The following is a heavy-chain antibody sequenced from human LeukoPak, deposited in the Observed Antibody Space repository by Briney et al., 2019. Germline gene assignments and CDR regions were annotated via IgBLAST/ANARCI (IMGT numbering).Heavy chain of an antibody. CDR3: ARELRGSHDY. J-gene: IGHJ4*02. Sequence: GGSLRLSCAASGFTFSSYWMHWVRQAPGKGLVWVSRITRHGSSTRYADSVKGRFTISRDNAKNTLYLQMNSLRDEDTAVYYCARELRGSHDYWGQGTLVTVSS. CDR2: ITRHGSST. CDR1: GFTFSSYW. D-gene: IGHD1-26*01. V-gene: IGHV3-74*01.